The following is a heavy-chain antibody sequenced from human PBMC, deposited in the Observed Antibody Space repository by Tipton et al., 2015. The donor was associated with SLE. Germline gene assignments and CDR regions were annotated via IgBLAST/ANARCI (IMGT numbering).Heavy chain of an antibody. Sequence: GSLRLSCASSGFNLGRYSMNWVRQAPGKGLEWVSVISSSSTYKYYADSVKGRATLSRDNAKNSVYLQINRLRVEDSGIYYCARDDGTGTPYYLDLWGRGTLVTVSS. D-gene: IGHD1/OR15-1a*01. CDR3: ARDDGTGTPYYLDL. V-gene: IGHV3-21*06. CDR2: ISSSSTYK. CDR1: GFNLGRYS. J-gene: IGHJ2*01.